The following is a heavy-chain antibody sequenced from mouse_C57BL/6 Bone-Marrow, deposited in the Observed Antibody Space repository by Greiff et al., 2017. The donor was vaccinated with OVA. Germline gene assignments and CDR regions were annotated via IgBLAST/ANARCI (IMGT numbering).Heavy chain of an antibody. Sequence: QVQLQQSGAELVRPGASVTLSCKASGYTFTDYEMHWVKQTPVHGLEWIGAIDPETGGTAYNQKFKGKAILTADKSSSTAYMELRGLTSEDSAVYYCTREGITTVVATDYAMDYWGQGTSVTVSS. CDR2: IDPETGGT. CDR1: GYTFTDYE. CDR3: TREGITTVVATDYAMDY. D-gene: IGHD1-1*01. V-gene: IGHV1-15*01. J-gene: IGHJ4*01.